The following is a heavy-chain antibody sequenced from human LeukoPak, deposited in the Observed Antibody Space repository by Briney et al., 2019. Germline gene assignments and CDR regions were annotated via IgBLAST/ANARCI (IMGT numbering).Heavy chain of an antibody. Sequence: GGSLRLSCAASGFTFSNYAMSWVRQAPGKGLEWVSVISGSGGSTYYADSVKGRFTVSRDNSKNTLYLQMDSLRAEDTAVYYCAKSIESAVTTNPYFDYWGQGTLVTVSS. D-gene: IGHD4-17*01. CDR1: GFTFSNYA. CDR2: ISGSGGST. J-gene: IGHJ4*02. CDR3: AKSIESAVTTNPYFDY. V-gene: IGHV3-23*01.